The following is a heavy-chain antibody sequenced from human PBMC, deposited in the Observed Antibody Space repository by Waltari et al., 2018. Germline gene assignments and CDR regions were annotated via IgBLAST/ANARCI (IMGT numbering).Heavy chain of an antibody. D-gene: IGHD3-3*01. CDR3: ARDNYDFWSGYYVYNWFDP. J-gene: IGHJ5*02. CDR1: GGSFSGYY. V-gene: IGHV4-34*01. Sequence: QVQLQQWGAGLLKPSETLSLTCAVYGGSFSGYYWSWIRQPPGKGLEWIGEINHSGSTNYNPSLKSRVTMSVDTSKNQFSLKLSSVTAADTAVYYCARDNYDFWSGYYVYNWFDPWGQGTLVTVSS. CDR2: INHSGST.